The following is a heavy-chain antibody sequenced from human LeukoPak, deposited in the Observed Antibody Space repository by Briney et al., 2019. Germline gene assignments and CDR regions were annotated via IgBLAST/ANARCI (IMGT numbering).Heavy chain of an antibody. D-gene: IGHD3-22*01. CDR1: GFIVSSNY. CDR2: IFSGGST. V-gene: IGHV3-66*01. Sequence: GGSLRLSCAASGFIVSSNYMGWVRQAPGQGLEWVSVIFSGGSTFYGDSVKGRFTISRDNSNNTLYLQMNSLRAEDTAVYYCAKEGITMIVTYMDVWGKGTTVTVSS. J-gene: IGHJ6*03. CDR3: AKEGITMIVTYMDV.